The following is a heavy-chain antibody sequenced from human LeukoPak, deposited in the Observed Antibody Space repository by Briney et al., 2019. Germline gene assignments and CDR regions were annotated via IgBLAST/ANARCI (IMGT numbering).Heavy chain of an antibody. Sequence: ASVKVSCKASGYTFTGYYMHWVRQAPGQGLEWMGWINPNSGGTNYAQKFQGRVTMTRDTSFSTAYMELSRLRSDDTAVYYCASPAPGYYGSGSYHPFDIWGQGTMVTVSS. J-gene: IGHJ3*02. CDR2: INPNSGGT. CDR1: GYTFTGYY. V-gene: IGHV1-2*02. CDR3: ASPAPGYYGSGSYHPFDI. D-gene: IGHD3-10*01.